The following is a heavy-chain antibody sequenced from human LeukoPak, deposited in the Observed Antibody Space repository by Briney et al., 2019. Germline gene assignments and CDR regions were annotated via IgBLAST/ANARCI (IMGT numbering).Heavy chain of an antibody. CDR1: GFTFSSYS. D-gene: IGHD1-14*01. V-gene: IGHV3-21*01. CDR3: ARDPVSSDVYNGMDV. J-gene: IGHJ6*02. Sequence: GESLRLSCAASGFTFSSYSMNWVRQAPGRGLEWVSSISSSSSYIYYADSVKGRFTISRDNAKNSLYLQMNSLRAEDTAVYYCARDPVSSDVYNGMDVWGQGTTVTVSS. CDR2: ISSSSSYI.